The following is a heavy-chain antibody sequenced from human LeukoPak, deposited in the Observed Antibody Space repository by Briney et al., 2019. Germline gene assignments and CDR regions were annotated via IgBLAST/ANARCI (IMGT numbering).Heavy chain of an antibody. CDR1: GGSFSGYY. Sequence: SETRSLTCAVYGGSFSGYYWSWIRQPPGKGLEWIGEINHSGSTNYNPSLKSRVTISVDTSKNQFSLKLSSVTAADTAVYYCARERKKWMDVWGKGTTVTVSS. CDR2: INHSGST. D-gene: IGHD2-8*01. J-gene: IGHJ6*04. CDR3: ARERKKWMDV. V-gene: IGHV4-34*01.